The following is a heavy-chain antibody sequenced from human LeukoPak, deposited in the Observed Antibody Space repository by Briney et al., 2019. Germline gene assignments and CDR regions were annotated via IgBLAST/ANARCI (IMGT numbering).Heavy chain of an antibody. V-gene: IGHV3-30*18. J-gene: IGHJ4*02. CDR1: GFTFSSYG. D-gene: IGHD3-10*01. CDR2: ISYDGSNK. Sequence: GGSLRHSCAASGFTFSSYGMHWVRRAPGKGLEWVAVISYDGSNKYYADSVKGRFTISRDNSKNTLYLQMNSLRAEDTAVYYCAKEGMYYYGSGSSRYFDYWGQGTLVTVSS. CDR3: AKEGMYYYGSGSSRYFDY.